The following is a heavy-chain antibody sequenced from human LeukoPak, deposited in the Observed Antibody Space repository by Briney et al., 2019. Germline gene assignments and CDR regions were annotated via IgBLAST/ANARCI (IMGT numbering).Heavy chain of an antibody. CDR1: GFTFSNYA. V-gene: IGHV3-23*01. Sequence: PGGSLRLSCAASGFTFSNYAMSRVRQAPGKGLEWISTITGSGDSTHYADSVKGRFTISRDNSKNTLYLQMNSLRAEDTAVYYCAKLQSVAGYYYYYMDVWGEGTTVTVSS. CDR2: ITGSGDST. CDR3: AKLQSVAGYYYYYMDV. D-gene: IGHD6-19*01. J-gene: IGHJ6*03.